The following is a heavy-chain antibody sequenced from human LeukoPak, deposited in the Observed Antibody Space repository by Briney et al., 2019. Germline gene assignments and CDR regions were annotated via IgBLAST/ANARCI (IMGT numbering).Heavy chain of an antibody. CDR2: IFDSGSP. V-gene: IGHV4-59*08. J-gene: IGHJ4*02. CDR1: AGSIGTYH. CDR3: ARHDENGYYFFDI. Sequence: SETLSLTCTVSAGSIGTYHWSWVRQPPGKGLEWIGYIFDSGSPNYRPALRSRVTISLDTSKNQLSLRLKSATAADTAIYYCARHDENGYYFFDIWGQGTLVTVSS. D-gene: IGHD5-24*01.